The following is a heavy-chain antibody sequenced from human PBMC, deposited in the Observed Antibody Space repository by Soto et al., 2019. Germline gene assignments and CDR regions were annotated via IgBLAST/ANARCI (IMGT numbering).Heavy chain of an antibody. J-gene: IGHJ6*02. CDR2: IIPIFGTT. D-gene: IGHD2-15*01. V-gene: IGHV1-69*13. Sequence: SVKVSCKASGGTFSSYTMSWVRQAPGQGLKWMGGIIPIFGTTTYAHKFQGRVTITADESTSTVYMELSSLRGEDTAVYYCARGALTPIAYYYGMDVWRQGTTITFSS. CDR1: GGTFSSYT. CDR3: ARGALTPIAYYYGMDV.